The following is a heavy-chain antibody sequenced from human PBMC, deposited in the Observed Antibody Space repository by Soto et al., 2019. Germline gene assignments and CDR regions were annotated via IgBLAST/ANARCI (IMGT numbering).Heavy chain of an antibody. CDR1: GGSISSYY. CDR3: ARYRRQWLRGPGEYYFDY. Sequence: QVQLQESGPGLVKPSETLSLTCTVSGGSISSYYWSWIRQPPGKGLAWIGNIYYSGSTNYNPYLKSRVTISVDTSKNQFSLKLSSVTAADTAVYYCARYRRQWLRGPGEYYFDYWGQGTLVTVSS. V-gene: IGHV4-59*08. D-gene: IGHD6-19*01. J-gene: IGHJ4*02. CDR2: IYYSGST.